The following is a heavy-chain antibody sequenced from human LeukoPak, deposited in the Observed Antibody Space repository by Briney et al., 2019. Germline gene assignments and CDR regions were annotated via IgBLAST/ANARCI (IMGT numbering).Heavy chain of an antibody. CDR2: IYHSGST. CDR3: ASATFWSRYYNVGRTLDY. J-gene: IGHJ4*02. CDR1: GGSISSSNW. D-gene: IGHD3-3*01. V-gene: IGHV4-4*02. Sequence: PSGTLSLTCAVSGGSISSSNWWSWVRQPPGKGLEWIGEIYHSGSTNYNPSLKSRVTISVDKSKNQFSLKLSSVTAADTAVYYCASATFWSRYYNVGRTLDYWGQGTLVTVSS.